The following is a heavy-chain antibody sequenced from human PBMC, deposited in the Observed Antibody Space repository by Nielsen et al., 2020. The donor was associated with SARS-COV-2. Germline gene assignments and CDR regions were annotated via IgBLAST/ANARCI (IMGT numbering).Heavy chain of an antibody. V-gene: IGHV5-51*01. CDR3: ARRGGYCSSTSCYTGGDAFDI. CDR2: IYPGDSDT. Sequence: GESLKISCKGSGYSFTSYWIGWVRQMPGKGLEWMGIIYPGDSDTRYSPSFQGQVTISVDKSISTAYLQWSSLKASDTAMYYCARRGGYCSSTSCYTGGDAFDIWGQGTMVTVSS. J-gene: IGHJ3*02. D-gene: IGHD2-2*02. CDR1: GYSFTSYW.